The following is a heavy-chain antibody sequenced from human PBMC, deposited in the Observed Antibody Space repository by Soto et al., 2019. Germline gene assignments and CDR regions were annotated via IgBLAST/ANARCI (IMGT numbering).Heavy chain of an antibody. CDR1: GFTFSSYA. CDR3: AKSPAQYCCCGSCYLDY. J-gene: IGHJ4*02. D-gene: IGHD2-15*01. V-gene: IGHV3-23*01. CDR2: ISGSGGST. Sequence: GESMKISCEASGFTFSSYAMSWVRQAPGKGLEWVSAISGSGGSTYYADSVKGRFTISRDNSKNTLYLQMNSLRAEDTAVYYCAKSPAQYCCCGSCYLDYWGQGTLVTVSS.